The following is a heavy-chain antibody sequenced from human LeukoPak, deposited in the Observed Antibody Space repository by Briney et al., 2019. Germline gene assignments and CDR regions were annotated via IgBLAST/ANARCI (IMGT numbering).Heavy chain of an antibody. CDR1: GDSVSNNNYA. Sequence: SQTLSLTCAISGDSVSNNNYAWNWIRQSPSRGLEWLGRTYYRSQWHNDYARSVMGRISVDPDTSKNQFSLQLNSVTPEDTAVYYCAGGQQLENWFDPWGQGTLVTVSS. CDR2: TYYRSQWHN. J-gene: IGHJ5*02. V-gene: IGHV6-1*01. D-gene: IGHD6-13*01. CDR3: AGGQQLENWFDP.